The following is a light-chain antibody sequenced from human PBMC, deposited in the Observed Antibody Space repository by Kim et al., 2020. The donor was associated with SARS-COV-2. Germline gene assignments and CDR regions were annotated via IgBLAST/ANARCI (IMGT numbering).Light chain of an antibody. J-gene: IGLJ3*02. Sequence: APGKTAGITCGGNNIGSKSVHRYQQKPGQAPVLVIYYDSDRPSGIPERLSGSNSGNTATLTISRVEAGDEADYYCQVWDSSSDHPVFGGGTKLTVL. V-gene: IGLV3-21*04. CDR2: YDS. CDR3: QVWDSSSDHPV. CDR1: NIGSKS.